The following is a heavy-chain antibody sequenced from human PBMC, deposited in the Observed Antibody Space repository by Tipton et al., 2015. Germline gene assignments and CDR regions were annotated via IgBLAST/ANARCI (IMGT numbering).Heavy chain of an antibody. Sequence: TLSLTCSVSGGSIRSGDDYWSWVRQPPGKGLEWIGDIFNSGNTYYNPSLKSRTTISLDTSKNQFSLKLSSVTAADTAVYYCARDRYYHSRGMDYWYFDLWGRGTLVTVSS. D-gene: IGHD3-22*01. J-gene: IGHJ2*01. V-gene: IGHV4-30-4*08. CDR3: ARDRYYHSRGMDYWYFDL. CDR2: IFNSGNT. CDR1: GGSIRSGDDY.